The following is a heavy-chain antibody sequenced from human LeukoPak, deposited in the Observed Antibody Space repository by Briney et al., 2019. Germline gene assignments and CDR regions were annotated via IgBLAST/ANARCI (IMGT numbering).Heavy chain of an antibody. CDR3: VLVSGSYNHFDY. CDR2: IIPIFGTA. V-gene: IGHV1-69*06. CDR1: GGTFSSYA. D-gene: IGHD1-26*01. Sequence: SVKVSCKASGGTFSSYAISWVRQAPGQGLEWMGRIIPIFGTANYAQKFQGRVTITADKSTSTAYMELSSLRSEDTAVYYCVLVSGSYNHFDYWGQGTLVTVSS. J-gene: IGHJ4*02.